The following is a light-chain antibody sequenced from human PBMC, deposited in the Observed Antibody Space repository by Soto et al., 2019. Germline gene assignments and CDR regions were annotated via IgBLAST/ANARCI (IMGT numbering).Light chain of an antibody. CDR2: DVS. V-gene: IGLV2-14*01. J-gene: IGLJ2*01. CDR3: SSYTSSSTLVV. CDR1: SSDVGGYNY. Sequence: QSALTQPASVSGSPGQSITISCTGTSSDVGGYNYVSWYQQHPGKAPKLMIYDVSNRLSGVSNRFSGSKSGNTASLTISGLQAEDEADYYCSSYTSSSTLVVFGGGTKHTVL.